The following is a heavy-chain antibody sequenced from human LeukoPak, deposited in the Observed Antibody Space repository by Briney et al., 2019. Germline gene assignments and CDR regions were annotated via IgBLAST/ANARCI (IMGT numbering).Heavy chain of an antibody. V-gene: IGHV3-74*01. CDR2: INSDGSST. CDR3: ARDPSAYSGTGFDY. Sequence: PGGSLRLSCAASGFTFSSYWMHWVRQASGKGLVWVSRINSDGSSTSYADSVKGRFTISRDNAKNTLYLQMNSLRAEDTAVYYCARDPSAYSGTGFDYWGQGTLVTVSS. CDR1: GFTFSSYW. J-gene: IGHJ4*02. D-gene: IGHD1-7*01.